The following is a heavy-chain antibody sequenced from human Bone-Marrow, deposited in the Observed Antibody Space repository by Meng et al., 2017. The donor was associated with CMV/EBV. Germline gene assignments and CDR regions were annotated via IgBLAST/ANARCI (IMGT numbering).Heavy chain of an antibody. J-gene: IGHJ4*02. V-gene: IGHV1-58*01. CDR1: GFTFTSSA. CDR2: IVVGSGNT. D-gene: IGHD4-17*01. Sequence: SVKVSCKASGFTFTSSAVQWVRQARGQRLEWIGWIVVGSGNTNYAQKFQERVTITRDMSTSTAYMELSSLRSEDTAVYYCAAGSQTTETTLGFGYWGQGTRVTGSS. CDR3: AAGSQTTETTLGFGY.